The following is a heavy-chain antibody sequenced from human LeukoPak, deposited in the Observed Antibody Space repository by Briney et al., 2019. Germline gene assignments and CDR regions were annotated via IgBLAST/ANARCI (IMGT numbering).Heavy chain of an antibody. CDR2: ISAYNGNT. D-gene: IGHD3-10*01. CDR1: GYTFTSYG. V-gene: IGHV1-18*01. Sequence: ASVKVSCKASGYTFTSYGISWARQAPGQGLEWMGWISAYNGNTNYAQKLQGRVTMTTDTSTSTAYMELRSLRSDDTAVYYCARGPSTGYELLWFGELHFDYWGQGTLVTVSS. CDR3: ARGPSTGYELLWFGELHFDY. J-gene: IGHJ4*02.